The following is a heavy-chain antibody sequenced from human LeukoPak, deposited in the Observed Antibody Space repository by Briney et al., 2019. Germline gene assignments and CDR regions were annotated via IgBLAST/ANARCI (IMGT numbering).Heavy chain of an antibody. Sequence: SETLSLTCAVYGGSFSGYYWSWIRRPPGKGLEWIGEINHSGSTNYNPSLKSRVTISVDTSKNQFSLKLSSVSAADTAVYYCARAMVRGVMAWFDPWGQGTLVTVSS. CDR3: ARAMVRGVMAWFDP. CDR1: GGSFSGYY. D-gene: IGHD3-10*01. J-gene: IGHJ5*02. V-gene: IGHV4-34*01. CDR2: INHSGST.